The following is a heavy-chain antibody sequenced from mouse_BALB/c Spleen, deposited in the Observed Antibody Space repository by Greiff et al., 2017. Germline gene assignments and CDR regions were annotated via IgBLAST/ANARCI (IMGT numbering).Heavy chain of an antibody. J-gene: IGHJ2*01. CDR2: ISSGGST. Sequence: EVHLVESGGGLVKPGGSLKLSCAASGFTFSSYAMSWVRQTPEKRLEWVASISSGGSTYYPDSVKGRFTISRDNARNILYLQMSSLRSEDTAMYYCARDRDGYYVGYYFDYWGQGTTLTVSS. CDR1: GFTFSSYA. V-gene: IGHV5-6-5*01. CDR3: ARDRDGYYVGYYFDY. D-gene: IGHD2-3*01.